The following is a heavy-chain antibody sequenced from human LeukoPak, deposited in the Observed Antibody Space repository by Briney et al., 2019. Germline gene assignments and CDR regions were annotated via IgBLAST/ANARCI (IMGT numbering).Heavy chain of an antibody. V-gene: IGHV3-48*02. Sequence: PGGSLRLSCAVSGFSVTNNYMNWVRQAPGKGLEWVSYISRSSNTIIYADSVKGRFTISRDNAKNSLYLQMNSLRDEDTAVYYCARDQGHSFDIWGQGTMVTVSS. J-gene: IGHJ3*02. CDR1: GFSVTNNY. D-gene: IGHD3-3*02. CDR3: ARDQGHSFDI. CDR2: ISRSSNTI.